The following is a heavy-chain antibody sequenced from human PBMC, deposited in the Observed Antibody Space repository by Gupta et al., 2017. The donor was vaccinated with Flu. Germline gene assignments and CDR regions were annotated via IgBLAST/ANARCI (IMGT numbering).Heavy chain of an antibody. D-gene: IGHD4-17*01. Sequence: EMQLVESGGGLVQLGGSLRLSCAASGFTFSSSYLQWVRQAPGKGLVWVSRINPDGSSTTYAESVKGRFTISRDNAKNTLYLQMNSLGDDDTAVYYCATVTSGCWGQGTLVTVSS. CDR1: GFTFSSSY. J-gene: IGHJ4*02. CDR3: ATVTSGC. CDR2: INPDGSST. V-gene: IGHV3-74*03.